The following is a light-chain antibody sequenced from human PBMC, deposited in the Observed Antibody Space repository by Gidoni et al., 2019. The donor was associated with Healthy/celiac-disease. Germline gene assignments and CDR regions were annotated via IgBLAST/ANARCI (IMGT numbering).Light chain of an antibody. CDR1: QSVSSN. J-gene: IGKJ5*01. CDR2: GAS. V-gene: IGKV3-15*01. Sequence: EIVMPQSQATLSVSPGERATLSCRASQSVSSNLAWYQQKPGQAPRLLIYGASTRATGIPARFSGSGSGTEFTLTISSLQSEDFAVYYCQQYNNWPPVTFGQGTRLEIK. CDR3: QQYNNWPPVT.